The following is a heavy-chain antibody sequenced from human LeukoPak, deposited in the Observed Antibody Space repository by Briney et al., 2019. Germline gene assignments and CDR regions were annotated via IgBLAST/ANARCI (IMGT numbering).Heavy chain of an antibody. J-gene: IGHJ4*02. CDR3: ARAMQYSSSWYFDY. CDR1: GYTFTDYY. CDR2: INPNSGGT. Sequence: ASVTVSCKASGYTFTDYYMHWVRQAPGQGLEGMGWINPNSGGTNYAQKFQGRVTMTRDTSISTAYMELSRLRSDDTAVYYCARAMQYSSSWYFDYWGQGTLVTVSS. D-gene: IGHD6-13*01. V-gene: IGHV1-2*02.